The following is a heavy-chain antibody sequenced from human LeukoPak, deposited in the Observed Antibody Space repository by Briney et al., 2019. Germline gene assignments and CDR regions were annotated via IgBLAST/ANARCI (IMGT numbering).Heavy chain of an antibody. D-gene: IGHD6-13*01. CDR3: ATPYSSSWQFDY. V-gene: IGHV3-21*04. Sequence: GGSLRLSCAASGFTFSSYSMNWVRQAPGKGLEWVSSISSSSSYIYYADSVKGRFTISRDNSKNTLYLQMNSLRAEDTAVYYCATPYSSSWQFDYWGQGTLVTVSS. J-gene: IGHJ4*02. CDR1: GFTFSSYS. CDR2: ISSSSSYI.